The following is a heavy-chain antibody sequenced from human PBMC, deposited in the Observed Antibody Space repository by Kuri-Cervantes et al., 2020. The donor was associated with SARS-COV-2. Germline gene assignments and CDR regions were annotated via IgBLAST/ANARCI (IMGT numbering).Heavy chain of an antibody. V-gene: IGHV1-69*04. Sequence: SVKVSCKASGGTFSSYAISWVRQAPGQGLEWMGRIIPILGTANYAQKFQGRVTITADNSTSTAYKELSSLSSEDTALYYCAGSATGEGDYSGQGTLVTVSS. CDR1: GGTFSSYA. D-gene: IGHD7-27*01. J-gene: IGHJ4*02. CDR3: AGSATGEGDY. CDR2: IIPILGTA.